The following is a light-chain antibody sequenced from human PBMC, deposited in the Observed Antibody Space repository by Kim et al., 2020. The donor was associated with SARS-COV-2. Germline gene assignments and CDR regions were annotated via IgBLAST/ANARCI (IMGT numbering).Light chain of an antibody. CDR3: QSYDNRLSGYV. CDR1: SSNIGAGYE. J-gene: IGLJ1*01. V-gene: IGLV1-40*01. CDR2: GDI. Sequence: RVTISCTGISSNIGAGYEVHWYQQLPGTAPKLLIYGDINRPSGVPDRCSGSKSGTSASLAITGLQTEDEADYYCQSYDNRLSGYVFGTGTQVYVL.